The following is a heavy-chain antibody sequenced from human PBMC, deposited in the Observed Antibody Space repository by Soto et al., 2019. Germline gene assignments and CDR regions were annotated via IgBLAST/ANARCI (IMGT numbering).Heavy chain of an antibody. CDR2: IWYDGSNK. CDR1: GFTFSSYG. J-gene: IGHJ5*02. CDR3: ARDGPAYCGGDCYWSRWFDP. D-gene: IGHD2-21*02. Sequence: QVQLVESGGGVVQPGRSLRLSCAASGFTFSSYGMHWVRQAPGKGLEWGEVIWYDGSNKYYADSVKGRFTISRDNSKNTLYLQMNSLRAEDTAVYYCARDGPAYCGGDCYWSRWFDPWGQGTLVTVSS. V-gene: IGHV3-33*01.